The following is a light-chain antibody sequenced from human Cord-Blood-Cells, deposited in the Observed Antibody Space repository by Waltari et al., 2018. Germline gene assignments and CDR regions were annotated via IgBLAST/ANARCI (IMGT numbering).Light chain of an antibody. CDR3: QAQNT. Sequence: DIVMTQSPDSLAVSLGERATINCKSSQSVLYSSNNKNYLAWYQQKPGQPPMLLIYWASTRESGVPDRFSGSGSGTDFTLTISSLRAEDVAVYYCQAQNTFGQGTKLEIK. CDR2: WAS. CDR1: QSVLYSSNNKNY. J-gene: IGKJ2*01. V-gene: IGKV4-1*01.